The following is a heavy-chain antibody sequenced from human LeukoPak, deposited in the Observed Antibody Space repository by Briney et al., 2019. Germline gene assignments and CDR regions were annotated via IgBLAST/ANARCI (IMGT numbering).Heavy chain of an antibody. D-gene: IGHD3-16*01. J-gene: IGHJ3*02. CDR1: GFTFSSYA. V-gene: IGHV3-43D*03. Sequence: GGSLRLSCAASGFTFSSYAMSWVRQAPGKGLEWVSLISWDGGSTYYADSVKGRFTISRDNSKNSLYLQMNSLRAEDTALYYCAAAGDGAGAFDIWGQGTMVTVSS. CDR2: ISWDGGST. CDR3: AAAGDGAGAFDI.